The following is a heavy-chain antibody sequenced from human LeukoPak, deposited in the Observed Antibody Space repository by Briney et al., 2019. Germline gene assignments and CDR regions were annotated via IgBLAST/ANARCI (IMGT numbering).Heavy chain of an antibody. CDR3: ARETFGSGSYPDY. V-gene: IGHV3-33*01. CDR1: GFSFSTYA. D-gene: IGHD3-10*01. CDR2: IWHDAGHT. J-gene: IGHJ4*02. Sequence: GGSLRLSCAASGFSFSTYAMHWVRQAPGKGLEWVALIWHDAGHTFYTDSVKGRFTTSRDNSKNTVYLQMNSLGGEDTAVYYCARETFGSGSYPDYWGQGTLVTVSS.